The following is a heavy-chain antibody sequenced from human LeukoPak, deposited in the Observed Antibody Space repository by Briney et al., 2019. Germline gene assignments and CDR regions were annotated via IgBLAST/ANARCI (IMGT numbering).Heavy chain of an antibody. CDR3: ARLTGDSSGYYFYY. CDR1: GFTFSSYS. V-gene: IGHV3-21*01. J-gene: IGHJ4*02. CDR2: ISSSSSYI. Sequence: PGGSLRLSCAASGFTFSSYSMNWVRQAPGKGLEWVSSISSSSSYIYYADSVKGRFTISRDNAKNSLYLQMNSLRAEDTAVYYCARLTGDSSGYYFYYWGQGTLVTVSS. D-gene: IGHD3-22*01.